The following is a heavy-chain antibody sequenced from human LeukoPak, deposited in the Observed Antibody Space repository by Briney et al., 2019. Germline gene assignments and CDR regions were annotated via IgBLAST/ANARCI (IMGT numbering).Heavy chain of an antibody. J-gene: IGHJ4*02. V-gene: IGHV4-30-2*01. CDR3: AARGYDIDEPERAHFDY. CDR1: GGSISSGGYY. D-gene: IGHD3-9*01. Sequence: KPSQTLSLTCTVSGGSISSGGYYWSWIRQPPGKGLEWIGYIYHSGSTYYNPSLKSRVTISVDTSKNQFSLKLSSVTAADTAVYYCAARGYDIDEPERAHFDYWGQGTLVTVSS. CDR2: IYHSGST.